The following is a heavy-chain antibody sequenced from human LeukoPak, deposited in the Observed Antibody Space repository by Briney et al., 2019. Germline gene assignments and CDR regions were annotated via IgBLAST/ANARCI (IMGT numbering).Heavy chain of an antibody. Sequence: GGSLRLSCAASGFTFDTYGMHWVRQAPGKGLEWVAVISYDGSRKYYANSVKGRFTISRDNSKNTLYLQMNSLRAEDTAVYYCAKGQARGYSYGYPYNWFDPWGQGTLVTVSS. CDR1: GFTFDTYG. CDR3: AKGQARGYSYGYPYNWFDP. V-gene: IGHV3-30*18. CDR2: ISYDGSRK. J-gene: IGHJ5*02. D-gene: IGHD5-18*01.